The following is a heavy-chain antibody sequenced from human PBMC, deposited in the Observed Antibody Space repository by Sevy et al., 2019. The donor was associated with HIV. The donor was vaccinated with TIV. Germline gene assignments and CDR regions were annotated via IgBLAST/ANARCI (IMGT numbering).Heavy chain of an antibody. CDR3: ARDQWYCSGNTCYYGGIAY. CDR2: IYSGGST. V-gene: IGHV3-53*01. Sequence: GGSLRLSCAASGFTVSSNYMSWVRQAPGKGLEWVSVIYSGGSTYYADSVKGRFTISRDNSKNTLYLQMNSLRAEDTAVYYCARDQWYCSGNTCYYGGIAYWGQGTLVTVSS. CDR1: GFTVSSNY. J-gene: IGHJ4*02. D-gene: IGHD2-15*01.